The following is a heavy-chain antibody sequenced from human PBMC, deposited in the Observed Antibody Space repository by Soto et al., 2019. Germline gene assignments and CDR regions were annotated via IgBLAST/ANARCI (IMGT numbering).Heavy chain of an antibody. D-gene: IGHD3-10*01. CDR2: ISGSGGST. CDR3: AKDPFGDLSYYSDF. Sequence: EVQLLESGGALVQPGGSLRLSCAASGFSFSSYAMTWVRQAPGKGLEWVSTISGSGGSTYFADSVKGRFTISRDNSKDTLYLQMDSLSADDTALYYCAKDPFGDLSYYSDFWGHGSLVTVSS. CDR1: GFSFSSYA. J-gene: IGHJ4*01. V-gene: IGHV3-23*01.